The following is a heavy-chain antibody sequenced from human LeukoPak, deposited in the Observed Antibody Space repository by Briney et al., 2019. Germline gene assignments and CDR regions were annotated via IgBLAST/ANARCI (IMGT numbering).Heavy chain of an antibody. D-gene: IGHD4-11*01. CDR1: GGSFSGYY. V-gene: IGHV4-34*01. CDR2: INHSGST. J-gene: IGHJ4*02. CDR3: ASSMTTVTPHAFDY. Sequence: SETLSLTCAVYGGSFSGYYWSWIRQPPGKGLEWTGEINHSGSTNYNPSLKSRVTISVDTSKNQFSLKLSSVTAADTAVYYCASSMTTVTPHAFDYWGQGTLVTVSS.